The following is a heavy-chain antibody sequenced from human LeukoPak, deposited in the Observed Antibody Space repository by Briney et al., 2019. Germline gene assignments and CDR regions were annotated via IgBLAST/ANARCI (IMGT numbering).Heavy chain of an antibody. CDR1: GYTFTGYY. Sequence: ASVKVSCKASGYTFTGYYMHWVRQAPGQGLEWMGWINPNSGGTNYAQKFQGRVTMTRDTSISTAYMELSSLRSEDTAVYYCARDYYDSSPHWFDPWGQGTLVTVSS. CDR3: ARDYYDSSPHWFDP. CDR2: INPNSGGT. D-gene: IGHD3-22*01. V-gene: IGHV1-2*02. J-gene: IGHJ5*02.